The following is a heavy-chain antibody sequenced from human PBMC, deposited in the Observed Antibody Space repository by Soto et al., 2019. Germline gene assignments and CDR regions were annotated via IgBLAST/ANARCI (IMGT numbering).Heavy chain of an antibody. V-gene: IGHV3-11*06. J-gene: IGHJ4*02. CDR1: GFTFSDYY. CDR3: ARVKIQLWSAPVDY. CDR2: ISSSSSYT. D-gene: IGHD5-18*01. Sequence: LRLSCAASGFTFSDYYMSWIRQAPGKGLEWVSYISSSSSYTNYADSVKGRFTISRDNAKNSLYLQMNSLRAEDTAVYYCARVKIQLWSAPVDYWGQGTLVTVSS.